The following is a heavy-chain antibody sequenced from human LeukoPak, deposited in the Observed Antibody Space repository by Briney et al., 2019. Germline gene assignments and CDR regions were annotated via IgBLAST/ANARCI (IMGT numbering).Heavy chain of an antibody. CDR2: ISAYNGNT. CDR1: GYTFTSYG. Sequence: ASVKVSCKASGYTFTSYGISWVRQAPGQGLEWMGWISAYNGNTNCAQKLQGRVTMTTDTSTSTAYMELRSLRSDDTAVYYCARLLSAPYYDFWSGYHFDYWGQGTLVTVSS. J-gene: IGHJ4*02. CDR3: ARLLSAPYYDFWSGYHFDY. D-gene: IGHD3-3*01. V-gene: IGHV1-18*01.